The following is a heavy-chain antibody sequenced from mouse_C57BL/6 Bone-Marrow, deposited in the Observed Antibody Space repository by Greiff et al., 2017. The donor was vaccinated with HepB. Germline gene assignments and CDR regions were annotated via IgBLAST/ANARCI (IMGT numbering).Heavy chain of an antibody. J-gene: IGHJ1*03. Sequence: QVQLQQSGAELVKPGASVKLSCKASGYTFTSYWMHWVKQRPGQGLEWIGMIHPNSGSTNYNEKFKSKATLTVDKSSSTAYMQLSSLTSEDSAVYYCARSRYPPYWYFDVWGTGTTVTVSS. CDR2: IHPNSGST. D-gene: IGHD2-12*01. CDR1: GYTFTSYW. CDR3: ARSRYPPYWYFDV. V-gene: IGHV1-64*01.